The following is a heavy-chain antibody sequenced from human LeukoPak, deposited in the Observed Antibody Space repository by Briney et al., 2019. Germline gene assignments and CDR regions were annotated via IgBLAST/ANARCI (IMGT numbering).Heavy chain of an antibody. D-gene: IGHD2-8*01. V-gene: IGHV4-31*03. CDR3: ARAIVLMVYGLQWFDP. J-gene: IGHJ5*02. CDR2: IYYSGST. Sequence: SETLSLTCTVSGGSISSGGYYWSWIRQHPGKGLEWIGYIYYSGSTYYNPSLKSRVTISVDTSKNQFSLKLSSVTAADTAVYYCARAIVLMVYGLQWFDPWGQGTLVTVSS. CDR1: GGSISSGGYY.